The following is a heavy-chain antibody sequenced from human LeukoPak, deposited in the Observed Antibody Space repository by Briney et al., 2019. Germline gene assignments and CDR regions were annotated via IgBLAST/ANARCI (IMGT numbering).Heavy chain of an antibody. D-gene: IGHD3-16*02. J-gene: IGHJ4*02. CDR3: ASPHMITFGGVIAPPEY. Sequence: GESLKISCKGSGYSFTSYWIGWVRQMPGKGLEWMGIINPGDSDTRYSPSFQGQVTISADKSISTAYLQWSSLKASDTAMYYCASPHMITFGGVIAPPEYWGQGTLVTVSS. V-gene: IGHV5-51*01. CDR2: INPGDSDT. CDR1: GYSFTSYW.